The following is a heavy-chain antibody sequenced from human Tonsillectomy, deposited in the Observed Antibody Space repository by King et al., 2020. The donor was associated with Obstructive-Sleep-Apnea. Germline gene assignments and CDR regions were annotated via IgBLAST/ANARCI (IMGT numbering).Heavy chain of an antibody. CDR2: IKSKTDGGTT. V-gene: IGHV3-15*01. CDR3: TTGPTFIAVAVDFDY. CDR1: GFTFSNAW. J-gene: IGHJ4*02. Sequence: VQLVQSGGGLVKPGGSLRLSCAASGFTFSNAWMSWVRQAPGKGLEWVGRIKSKTDGGTTDYAAPVKGRFTISRDDSKNTLYLQMNSLKTEDTAVYYCTTGPTFIAVAVDFDYWGQGTLVTVSS. D-gene: IGHD6-19*01.